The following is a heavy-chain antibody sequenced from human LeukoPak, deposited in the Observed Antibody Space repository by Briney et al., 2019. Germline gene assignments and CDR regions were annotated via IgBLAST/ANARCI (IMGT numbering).Heavy chain of an antibody. CDR3: ARGYIVVVPAASNYGMDV. Sequence: SETLSLTCAVYGGSFSGYYWSWIRQPPGKGLEWIGEINHSGSTNYNPSLKSRVTISVDTSKNQFSLKLSSVTAADTAVYYRARGYIVVVPAASNYGMDVWGKGTTVTVSS. CDR1: GGSFSGYY. J-gene: IGHJ6*04. V-gene: IGHV4-34*01. CDR2: INHSGST. D-gene: IGHD2-2*01.